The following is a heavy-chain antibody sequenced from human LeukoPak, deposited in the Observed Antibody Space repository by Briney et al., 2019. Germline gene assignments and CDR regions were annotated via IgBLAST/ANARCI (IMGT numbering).Heavy chain of an antibody. V-gene: IGHV4-59*01. CDR3: ARSLAAGYYMDV. J-gene: IGHJ6*03. Sequence: PSETLSLTCTVSGGSINSYYWSWIRQPPGKGLEWIGYIYYSGSTNYNPSLKSRVTISIDTSKNQFSLKLSSVTAADTAVYYCARSLAAGYYMDVWGKGTTVTVSS. CDR1: GGSINSYY. D-gene: IGHD6-25*01. CDR2: IYYSGST.